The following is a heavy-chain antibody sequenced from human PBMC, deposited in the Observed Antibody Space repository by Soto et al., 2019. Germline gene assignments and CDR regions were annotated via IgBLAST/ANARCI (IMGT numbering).Heavy chain of an antibody. V-gene: IGHV1-24*01. CDR3: ATYYDILTGYYTGWFDP. CDR2: FDPEDGET. D-gene: IGHD3-9*01. Sequence: ASVKVSCKVSGYTLTELSMHWVRQAPGKGLEWMGGFDPEDGETIYAQKFQGRVTMTEDTSTDTAYMELSSLRSEDTAVYYCATYYDILTGYYTGWFDPWGQGTLVTVSS. J-gene: IGHJ5*02. CDR1: GYTLTELS.